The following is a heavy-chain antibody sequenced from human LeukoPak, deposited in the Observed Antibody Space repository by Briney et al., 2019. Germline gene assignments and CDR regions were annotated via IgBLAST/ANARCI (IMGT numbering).Heavy chain of an antibody. D-gene: IGHD2-21*02. CDR2: ISSSSSYI. V-gene: IGHV3-21*01. CDR3: AKSHHVTAIDY. CDR1: GFTFSSYS. Sequence: GGSLRLSCAASGFTFSSYSMNWVRQAPGKGLEWVSSISSSSSYIYYADSVKGRFTISRDNAKNSLYLQMNSLRAEDTAVYYCAKSHHVTAIDYWGQGTLVTVSS. J-gene: IGHJ4*02.